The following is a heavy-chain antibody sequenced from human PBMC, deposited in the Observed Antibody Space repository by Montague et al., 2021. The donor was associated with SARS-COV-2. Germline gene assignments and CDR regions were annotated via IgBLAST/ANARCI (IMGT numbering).Heavy chain of an antibody. J-gene: IGHJ6*02. CDR2: IYSTGDT. Sequence: TLSLTCTVSSGAINRGDYYWTWIRQPPGKGLEWIGNIYSTGDTSYSPSLKGRVGISLDTSKNQVSLNLRSVAAADTAVYYCAREVVRVDVLTDIPKILYYGLDVWGQGTTVVVSS. D-gene: IGHD2-21*02. CDR3: AREVVRVDVLTDIPKILYYGLDV. V-gene: IGHV4-30-4*08. CDR1: SGAINRGDYY.